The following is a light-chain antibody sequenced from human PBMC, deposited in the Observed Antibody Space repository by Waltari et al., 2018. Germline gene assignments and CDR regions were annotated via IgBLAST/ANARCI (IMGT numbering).Light chain of an antibody. CDR3: QSFDSNVRGGVV. CDR2: GNN. V-gene: IGLV1-40*01. CDR1: SSNIGAGHD. J-gene: IGLJ3*02. Sequence: QSILTQPTSVSGAPGQRVTISCTGSSSNIGAGHDVHWYQAFPGTAPKLLIYGNNNRPSGVPARFSGSKSGSSASLAINGLQAEDEADYYYQSFDSNVRGGVVFGGGTKVTVL.